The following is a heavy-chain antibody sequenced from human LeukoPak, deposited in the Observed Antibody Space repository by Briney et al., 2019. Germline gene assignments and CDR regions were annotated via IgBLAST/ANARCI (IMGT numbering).Heavy chain of an antibody. D-gene: IGHD2-2*01. CDR3: ARDAVVVPAATYDY. V-gene: IGHV3-48*01. Sequence: GSLRLSCAASGFTFSSYSMNWVRQAPGKGLEWVSYISSSSSTIYYADSVKGRFTISRDNAKNSLYLQMNSLRAEDTAVYYCARDAVVVPAATYDYWGQGTLVTVSS. CDR2: ISSSSSTI. CDR1: GFTFSSYS. J-gene: IGHJ4*02.